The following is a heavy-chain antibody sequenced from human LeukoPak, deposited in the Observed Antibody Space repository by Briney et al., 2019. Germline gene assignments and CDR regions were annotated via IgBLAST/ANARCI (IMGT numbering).Heavy chain of an antibody. CDR3: TTVRFFWSGYYSY. V-gene: IGHV3-49*04. CDR1: GFTFGDYA. J-gene: IGHJ4*02. Sequence: GRSLRLSCTASGFTFGDYAMSWVRQAPGKGLEWVGFIRSKAYGGTTEYAASVKGRFTISRDDSKSIAYLQMNSLKTEDTAVYYCTTVRFFWSGYYSYWGQGTLVTVSS. D-gene: IGHD3-3*01. CDR2: IRSKAYGGTT.